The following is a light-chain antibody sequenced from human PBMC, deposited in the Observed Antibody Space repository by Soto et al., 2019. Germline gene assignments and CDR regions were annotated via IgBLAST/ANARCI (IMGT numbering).Light chain of an antibody. CDR1: QIVSSSY. Sequence: EIVLTQSPGTLSLSPGERATLSCRASQIVSSSYLAWYQQKLGQAPRLLIYGASSRATGIPDRFSGSGSGTDFTLTISRLEPEDFAVYYCQQYGSSLEGTFGQGTKVEIK. CDR2: GAS. CDR3: QQYGSSLEGT. J-gene: IGKJ1*01. V-gene: IGKV3-20*01.